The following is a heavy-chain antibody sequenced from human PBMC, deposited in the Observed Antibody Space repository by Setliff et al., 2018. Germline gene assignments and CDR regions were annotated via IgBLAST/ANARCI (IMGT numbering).Heavy chain of an antibody. D-gene: IGHD2-21*01. CDR3: ATMQIVVVIAMITGVLFDF. J-gene: IGHJ4*02. Sequence: ASVKVSCKVSGYTLTELSMHWVRQAPGKGLEWMGGFDPEDGETIYAQKFQGRVTMTEDTSTDTAYMELSSLRSEDTAVYYCATMQIVVVIAMITGVLFDFWGQGTLVTVSS. CDR1: GYTLTELS. V-gene: IGHV1-24*01. CDR2: FDPEDGET.